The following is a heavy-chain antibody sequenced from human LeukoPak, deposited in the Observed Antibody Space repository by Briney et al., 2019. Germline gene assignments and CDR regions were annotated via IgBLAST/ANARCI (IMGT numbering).Heavy chain of an antibody. D-gene: IGHD2-15*01. J-gene: IGHJ1*01. CDR3: ARSITTYCSGGTCYSAEYFQH. Sequence: GGSLRLSCAASGFTFSSYSMNWVRQAPGKRLEWVSSISSSSSYIYYADSVKGRFTISRDNAKNSLYLQMNSLRAEDTAVYYCARSITTYCSGGTCYSAEYFQHWGQGTLVTVSS. CDR1: GFTFSSYS. CDR2: ISSSSSYI. V-gene: IGHV3-21*01.